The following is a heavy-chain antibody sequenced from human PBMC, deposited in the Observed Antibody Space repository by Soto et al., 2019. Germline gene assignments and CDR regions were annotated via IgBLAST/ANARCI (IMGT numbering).Heavy chain of an antibody. CDR1: GFTFSSYS. J-gene: IGHJ6*03. CDR3: AREDIVVVPAAMLEDYYYYMDV. Sequence: GGLRLSCAASGFTFSSYSMNWVRQAPGKGLEWVSSISSSSSYIYYADSVKGRFTISRDNAKNSLYLQMNSLRAEDTAVYYCAREDIVVVPAAMLEDYYYYMDVWGKGTTVTVSS. D-gene: IGHD2-2*01. CDR2: ISSSSSYI. V-gene: IGHV3-21*01.